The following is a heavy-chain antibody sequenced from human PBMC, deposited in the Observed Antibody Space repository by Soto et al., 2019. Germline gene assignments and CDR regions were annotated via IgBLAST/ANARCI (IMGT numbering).Heavy chain of an antibody. CDR2: IKSKTDGGTT. CDR1: GFTFSNAW. CDR3: TTETYYYDSSGYLVTFDY. D-gene: IGHD3-22*01. Sequence: GSLRLSCAASGFTFSNAWMNWVRQAPGKGLEWVGRIKSKTDGGTTDYAAPVKGRFTISRDDSKNTLYLQMNSLKTEDTAVYYCTTETYYYDSSGYLVTFDYWGQGTLVTVSS. V-gene: IGHV3-15*07. J-gene: IGHJ4*02.